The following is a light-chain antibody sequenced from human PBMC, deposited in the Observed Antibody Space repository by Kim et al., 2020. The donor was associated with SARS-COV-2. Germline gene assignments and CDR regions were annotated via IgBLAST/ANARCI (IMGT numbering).Light chain of an antibody. CDR2: AAS. Sequence: ASVGNSVTITCRASQSINSNFNLYQQTPGKAPNLLFYAASSLQSGVPSRFSGSGSGTDFTLTISSLQPEDFASYYCQQSYNTPKTFGQGTKVDI. CDR3: QQSYNTPKT. CDR1: QSINSN. V-gene: IGKV1-39*01. J-gene: IGKJ1*01.